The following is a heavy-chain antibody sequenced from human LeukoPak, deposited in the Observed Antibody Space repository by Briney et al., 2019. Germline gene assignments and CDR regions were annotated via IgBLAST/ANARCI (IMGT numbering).Heavy chain of an antibody. V-gene: IGHV4-61*02. Sequence: KPSETLSLTCTVSGGSINGGTYYWTWIRQPAGKGLEWIGRIYSSGTTNYKPSLKSRVTISVDASKNQFSLKLGSVTAADTAVYYCAREESDWSSLGYYYHYMDVWGKGTTVTISS. J-gene: IGHJ6*03. CDR2: IYSSGTT. CDR1: GGSINGGTYY. D-gene: IGHD3-9*01. CDR3: AREESDWSSLGYYYHYMDV.